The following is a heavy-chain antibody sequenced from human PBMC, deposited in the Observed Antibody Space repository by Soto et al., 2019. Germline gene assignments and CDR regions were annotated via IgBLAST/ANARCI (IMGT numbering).Heavy chain of an antibody. CDR1: GYTLTELS. V-gene: IGHV1-58*02. J-gene: IGHJ6*02. CDR2: IVVGSGNT. Sequence: GSSVKVACNVSGYTLTELSMHWVRQARGQRLEWIGWIVVGSGNTNYAQKFQERVTITRDMSTSTAYMELSSLRSEDTAVYYCAADPLPVYYDFWSGYQNYYYYYGMDVWGQGTTVTVSS. D-gene: IGHD3-3*01. CDR3: AADPLPVYYDFWSGYQNYYYYYGMDV.